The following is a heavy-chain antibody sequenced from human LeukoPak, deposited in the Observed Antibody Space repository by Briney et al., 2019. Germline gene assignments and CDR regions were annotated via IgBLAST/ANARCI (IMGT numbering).Heavy chain of an antibody. CDR1: GFTFSIYA. D-gene: IGHD3-22*01. V-gene: IGHV3-23*01. Sequence: HAGGSLRLSCAAAGFTFSIYAMGWVRQAPGKGLEWVLETRGGGVKTYYADSVKGRFTISRVYSQNTLFLQMNSLRAEDTAVYFCAKATNYYDSGAYNHNLDYWGRGTLVTVSS. CDR3: AKATNYYDSGAYNHNLDY. CDR2: TRGGGVKT. J-gene: IGHJ4*02.